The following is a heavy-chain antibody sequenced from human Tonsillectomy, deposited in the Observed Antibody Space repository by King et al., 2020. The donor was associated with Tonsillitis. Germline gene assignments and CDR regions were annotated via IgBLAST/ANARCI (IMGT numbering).Heavy chain of an antibody. CDR3: ARYDFWSGYHDY. D-gene: IGHD3-3*01. J-gene: IGHJ4*02. CDR2: ISGYNGNT. CDR1: GYTFTSYC. Sequence: QLVQSGVEVKKPGASVKVSCKASGYTFTSYCISWVRQAPGQGLEWMGWISGYNGNTNYGQKLQGRVTMTTDTSPTTAYMAGRSLRSADTAVYYCARYDFWSGYHDYWGQGTLITVSS. V-gene: IGHV1-18*01.